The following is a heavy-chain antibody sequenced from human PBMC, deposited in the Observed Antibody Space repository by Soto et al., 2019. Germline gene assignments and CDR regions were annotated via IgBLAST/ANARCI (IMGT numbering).Heavy chain of an antibody. D-gene: IGHD5-18*01. CDR1: CTSASNYY. J-gene: IGHJ4*02. Sequence: SETLSLTCSVSCTSASNYYWSWIRQPAGKGLEHIGRIYTSGSTSYNPSLKSRVTMSMDTSQTQIYLNLTSVTAADTAVYYCARGGIQLSYAFDYWGQGILVTVSS. V-gene: IGHV4-4*07. CDR2: IYTSGST. CDR3: ARGGIQLSYAFDY.